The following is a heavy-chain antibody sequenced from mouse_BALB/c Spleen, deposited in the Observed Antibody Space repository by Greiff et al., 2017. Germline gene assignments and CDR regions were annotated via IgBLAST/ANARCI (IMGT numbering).Heavy chain of an antibody. Sequence: EVQLVESGGGLVKPGGSLKLSCAASGFTFSSYAMSWVRQTPEKRLEWVATISSGGSYTYYPDSVKGRFTISRDNAKNTLYLQMSSLRSEDTAMYYCARDLWDWGQGTTLTVSS. CDR2: ISSGGSYT. CDR1: GFTFSSYA. V-gene: IGHV5-9-3*01. D-gene: IGHD1-1*02. CDR3: ARDLWD. J-gene: IGHJ2*01.